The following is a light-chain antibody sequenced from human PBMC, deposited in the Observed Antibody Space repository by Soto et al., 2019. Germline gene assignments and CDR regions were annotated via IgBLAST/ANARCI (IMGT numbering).Light chain of an antibody. V-gene: IGLV1-40*01. CDR3: QSYDSTLSARYV. J-gene: IGLJ1*01. CDR2: GNI. CDR1: SSNIGAGYD. Sequence: VLTQPPSVSGAPGQRVTISCTGSSSNIGAGYDVHWYQQRPGTAPKLLIFGNINRPSGVPDRFSGSKSGTSASLAITGLQAEDEGDYYCQSYDSTLSARYVFGTGTKV.